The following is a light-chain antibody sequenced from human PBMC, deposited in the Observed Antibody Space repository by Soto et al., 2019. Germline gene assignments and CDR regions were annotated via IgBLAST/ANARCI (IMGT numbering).Light chain of an antibody. CDR2: TAA. J-gene: IGKJ1*01. CDR1: QGIANS. V-gene: IGKV1-9*01. CDR3: QQFYAFPRT. Sequence: DIQLTQSPSFLSASVGDKVTITCRANQGIANSLAWFQQKPGRAPNLLIYTAATLQGGVPSRFSGSGSGTKFTLTITSLQAEDFATYYCQQFYAFPRTFGQGTKVDIK.